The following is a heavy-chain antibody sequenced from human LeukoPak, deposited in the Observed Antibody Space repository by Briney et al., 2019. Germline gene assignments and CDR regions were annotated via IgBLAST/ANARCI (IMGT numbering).Heavy chain of an antibody. CDR1: GFTFSSYW. CDR3: AKVRSGSANWALRIFDN. V-gene: IGHV3-23*01. Sequence: PGGSLRLSCAASGFTFSSYWMSWVRQSPARGLEWVASISPGGGTTYYADYVKGRFTISRDNSNNTLYVQMNSLRAEDTAVYYCAKVRSGSANWALRIFDNWGQGTLVTVSS. J-gene: IGHJ4*02. D-gene: IGHD1-1*01. CDR2: ISPGGGTT.